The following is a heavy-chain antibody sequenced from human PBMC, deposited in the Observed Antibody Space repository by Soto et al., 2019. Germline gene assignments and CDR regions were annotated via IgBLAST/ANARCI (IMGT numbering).Heavy chain of an antibody. J-gene: IGHJ4*02. CDR3: ARDLAAGDY. V-gene: IGHV1-46*01. Sequence: QVQLVQSGAEVKKPGASVKLSCKASGYTFINYDIHWVRQAPGQGLEWMGIFNPTSGSTNYAQKFQGRVTLTMDTATRTVYMELSRLRFDDTAVYYCARDLAAGDYWGQGTLVTVSS. CDR1: GYTFINYD. CDR2: FNPTSGST. D-gene: IGHD6-13*01.